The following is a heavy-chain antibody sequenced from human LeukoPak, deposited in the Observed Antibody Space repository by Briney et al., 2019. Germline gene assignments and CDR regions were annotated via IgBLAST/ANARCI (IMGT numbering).Heavy chain of an antibody. Sequence: SETLSLTCTVSGGSISSYYWSWIRQPAGKGLEWIGRIYTSGSTNYNPSLKSRVTISVDTSKNQFSLKLSSVTAADTAVYYCASNDPHSGYDSFDYWGQGTLVTVSS. J-gene: IGHJ4*02. CDR1: GGSISSYY. CDR2: IYTSGST. D-gene: IGHD5-12*01. CDR3: ASNDPHSGYDSFDY. V-gene: IGHV4-4*07.